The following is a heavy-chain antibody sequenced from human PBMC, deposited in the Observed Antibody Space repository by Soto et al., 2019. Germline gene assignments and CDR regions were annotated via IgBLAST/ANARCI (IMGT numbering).Heavy chain of an antibody. CDR1: GGSFSGYY. D-gene: IGHD3-3*01. CDR2: INHSGST. CDR3: ARTVGVVTTYMDV. V-gene: IGHV4-34*01. J-gene: IGHJ6*03. Sequence: SETLSLTCAVYGGSFSGYYWSWIRQPPGKGLEWIGEINHSGSTNYNPSLKSRVTISVDTSKNQFSLKLSSVTAADTAAYYCARTVGVVTTYMDVWGKGTTVTVSS.